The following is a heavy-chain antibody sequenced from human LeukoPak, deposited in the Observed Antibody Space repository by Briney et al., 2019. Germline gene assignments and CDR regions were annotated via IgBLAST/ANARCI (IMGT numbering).Heavy chain of an antibody. D-gene: IGHD1-26*01. Sequence: ASVKLSCKASGGTFSSYAISWVRQAPGQGLEWMGGIIPIFGTANYAQKFQGRVTITTDESTSTAYMELSSLRSEDTAVYYCARDRGGSLNYYYYYYYMDVWGKGTTVTVSS. V-gene: IGHV1-69*05. CDR2: IIPIFGTA. CDR3: ARDRGGSLNYYYYYYYMDV. CDR1: GGTFSSYA. J-gene: IGHJ6*03.